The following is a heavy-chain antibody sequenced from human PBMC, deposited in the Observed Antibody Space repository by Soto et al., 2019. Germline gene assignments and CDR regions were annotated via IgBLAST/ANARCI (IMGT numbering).Heavy chain of an antibody. J-gene: IGHJ4*02. CDR3: ARRYGDPSSAAGFDH. Sequence: QVQLVQSGGEVKKPGASVKVSCKASGYTFRDYGISWVRQAPGQGLEWMGWISTYNGNKNYAQRVHGRVTLTTDTSTTTAYMELRSLRSDDTAIYYCARRYGDPSSAAGFDHWGQGTLVTVSS. CDR1: GYTFRDYG. CDR2: ISTYNGNK. V-gene: IGHV1-18*01. D-gene: IGHD4-17*01.